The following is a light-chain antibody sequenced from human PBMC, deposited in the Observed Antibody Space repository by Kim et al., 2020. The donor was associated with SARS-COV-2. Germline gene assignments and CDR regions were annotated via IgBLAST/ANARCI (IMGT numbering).Light chain of an antibody. J-gene: IGKJ4*01. V-gene: IGKV3-11*01. Sequence: SHGENSPRSHRARQRVSHQLAGYQQKPGQSPSLLIYDASKRATGIPARFSGSESGTDFTLTLSSLDPEDFAVYYCQNRSNWPPLTFGGGTKVDIK. CDR3: QNRSNWPPLT. CDR2: DAS. CDR1: QRVSHQ.